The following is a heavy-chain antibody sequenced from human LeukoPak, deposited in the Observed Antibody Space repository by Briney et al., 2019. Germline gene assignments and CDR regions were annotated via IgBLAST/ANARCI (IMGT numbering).Heavy chain of an antibody. D-gene: IGHD6-13*01. V-gene: IGHV3-21*01. J-gene: IGHJ4*02. CDR3: ARDSSSWSPDY. CDR1: GFTFSSYS. Sequence: GGSLRLSCAASGFTFSSYSMDWVRQAPGKGLEWVSSISSSSSYIYYADSVKGRFTISRDNAKNSLYLQMNSLRAEDTAVYYCARDSSSWSPDYWGQGTLVTVSS. CDR2: ISSSSSYI.